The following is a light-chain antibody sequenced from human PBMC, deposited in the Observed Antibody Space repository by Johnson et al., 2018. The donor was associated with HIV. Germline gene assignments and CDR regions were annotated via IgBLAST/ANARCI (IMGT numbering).Light chain of an antibody. J-gene: IGLJ1*01. CDR1: SSNVGNNY. CDR2: ETN. CDR3: ATWDSSLSAYV. V-gene: IGLV1-51*02. Sequence: QSVLTQPPSVSAAPGQKVTISCSGSSSNVGNNYVSWYQQLPGAAPKLLIYETNKRPSGIPDRFSASKSGSSATLGITGLQTGDEADYYCATWDSSLSAYVFGPGTNVTIL.